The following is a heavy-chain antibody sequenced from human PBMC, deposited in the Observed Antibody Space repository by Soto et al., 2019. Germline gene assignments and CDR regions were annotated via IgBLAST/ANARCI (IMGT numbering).Heavy chain of an antibody. CDR3: ARSRSDGGSYPIPDY. CDR2: IIPIFGTA. Sequence: ASVKVSCKASGGTFSSYAISWVRQAPGQGLEWMGGIIPIFGTANYAQKFQGRVTITADESTSTAYMELSSLRSEDTAVYYCARSRSDGGSYPIPDYWGQGTLVTVSS. V-gene: IGHV1-69*13. J-gene: IGHJ4*02. CDR1: GGTFSSYA. D-gene: IGHD1-26*01.